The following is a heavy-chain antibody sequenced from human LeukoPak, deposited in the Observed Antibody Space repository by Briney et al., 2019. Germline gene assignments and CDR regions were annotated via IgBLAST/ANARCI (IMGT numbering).Heavy chain of an antibody. CDR3: AKDGVYYDGPRGAFDI. Sequence: ASVKVSWKASGYTFTSYAMNWVRQAPGQGLEWMGWINTNTGNPTYAQGFTGRFVFSLDTSVSTAYLQISSLKAEDTAVYYCAKDGVYYDGPRGAFDIWGQGTMVTVSS. D-gene: IGHD3-22*01. CDR1: GYTFTSYA. V-gene: IGHV7-4-1*02. J-gene: IGHJ3*02. CDR2: INTNTGNP.